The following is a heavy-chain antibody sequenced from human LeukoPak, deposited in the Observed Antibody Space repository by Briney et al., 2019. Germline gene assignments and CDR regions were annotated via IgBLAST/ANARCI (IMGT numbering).Heavy chain of an antibody. CDR1: GFTFSSYA. D-gene: IGHD2-2*01. Sequence: GGSLRLSCAASGFTFSSYAMHWVRQAPGKGLEWVAVISYDGSNKYYADSVKGRFTISRDNSENTLYLQMNSLRAEDTAVYYCARARYCSSTSCPIDYWGQGTLVTVSS. CDR3: ARARYCSSTSCPIDY. J-gene: IGHJ4*02. CDR2: ISYDGSNK. V-gene: IGHV3-30-3*01.